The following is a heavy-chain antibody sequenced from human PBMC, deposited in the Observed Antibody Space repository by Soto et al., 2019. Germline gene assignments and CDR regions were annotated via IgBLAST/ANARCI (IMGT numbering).Heavy chain of an antibody. Sequence: QVQLVQSGAEVKRPGSSVKVSCKASGDTFTFYSINWVRQAPGLGLEWMGRINPILSMSNYAQRFQGRVTMTADKSTSTAYMELSSVRSEGTAIYYCASSYGSGYRAFDYWGQGALVTVSS. J-gene: IGHJ4*02. V-gene: IGHV1-69*02. CDR2: INPILSMS. CDR3: ASSYGSGYRAFDY. CDR1: GDTFTFYS. D-gene: IGHD3-10*01.